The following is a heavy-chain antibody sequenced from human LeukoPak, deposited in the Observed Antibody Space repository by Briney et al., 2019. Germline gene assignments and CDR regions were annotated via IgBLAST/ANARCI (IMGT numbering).Heavy chain of an antibody. CDR3: AKDGPLVGPYYFDY. D-gene: IGHD1-26*01. CDR2: ISGSDVST. V-gene: IGHV3-23*01. Sequence: GGSLRLSCAASGFTFTSYAMNWVRQAPGKGLEWVSAISGSDVSTYYADSVKGRFTISRDNSKNMLYLQMNSLRAEDTAVYYCAKDGPLVGPYYFDYWGQGTLVTVSS. CDR1: GFTFTSYA. J-gene: IGHJ4*02.